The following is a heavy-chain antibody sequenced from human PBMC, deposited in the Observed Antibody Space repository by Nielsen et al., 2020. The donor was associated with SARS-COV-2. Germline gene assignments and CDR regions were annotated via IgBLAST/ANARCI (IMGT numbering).Heavy chain of an antibody. CDR2: ISSSSNYR. V-gene: IGHV3-21*01. CDR1: GFSFSSYG. Sequence: GESLKISCTDSGFSFSSYGMTWVRQAPGKGLEWVSIISSSSNYRYYADSVKGRFTISRDNAKNSLYLQMNSLRAEDTAVYYCARDSSGWYALTTYYYYGMDVWGQGTTVTVSS. D-gene: IGHD6-19*01. CDR3: ARDSSGWYALTTYYYYGMDV. J-gene: IGHJ6*02.